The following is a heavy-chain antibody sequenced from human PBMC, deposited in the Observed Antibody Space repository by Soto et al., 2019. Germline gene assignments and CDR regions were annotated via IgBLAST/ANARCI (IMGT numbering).Heavy chain of an antibody. J-gene: IGHJ5*02. CDR2: IYYSGTT. V-gene: IGHV4-59*01. CDR3: ARAASPYFDLFSAFDP. CDR1: GFTFSGYF. D-gene: IGHD3-9*01. Sequence: ESLSLSSAASGFTFSGYFLVLIRQAQGKGLEWVGYIYYSGTTKYNPSLTSRVTLSVDMSKNQFSLKLNSVTAADSAVYFCARAASPYFDLFSAFDPWGQGVLVTVSS.